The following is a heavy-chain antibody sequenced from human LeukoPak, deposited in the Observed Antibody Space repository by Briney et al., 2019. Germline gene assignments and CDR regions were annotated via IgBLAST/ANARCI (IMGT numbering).Heavy chain of an antibody. J-gene: IGHJ4*02. D-gene: IGHD3-22*01. V-gene: IGHV5-51*01. CDR3: AREPGYDSSGYYRDY. CDR2: IYPGDSNT. CDR1: GYIFTIYW. Sequence: GESLKISCKGSGYIFTIYWIAWVRQMPGRGLEWMGVIYPGDSNTIYSPSFQGQVTISADKSISTAYLQWSSLKASDTAMYYCAREPGYDSSGYYRDYWGQGTLVTVSS.